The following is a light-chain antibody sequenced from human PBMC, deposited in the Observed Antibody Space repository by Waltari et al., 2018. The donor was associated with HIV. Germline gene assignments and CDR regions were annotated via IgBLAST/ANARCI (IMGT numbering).Light chain of an antibody. V-gene: IGLV1-40*01. J-gene: IGLJ2*01. CDR1: SPNIGATYD. Sequence: QSVLTQPPSGSGAPGQRVTIPCPGTSPNIGATYDVHRYQQFPGSAPKLLIYPNTNRPSGVPDRFSGSKSGTSASLAITGLRAEDEADYYCQSYDSSLSASEVFGGGTKVIVL. CDR2: PNT. CDR3: QSYDSSLSASEV.